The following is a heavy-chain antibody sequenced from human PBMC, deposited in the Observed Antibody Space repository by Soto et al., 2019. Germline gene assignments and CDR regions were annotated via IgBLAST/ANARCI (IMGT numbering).Heavy chain of an antibody. D-gene: IGHD3-10*01. Sequence: QVQLVQSGAEVKKPGSSVKVSCTASGGTFNSYTINWVRQAPGQRLEWVGRVNPIVGMSNSATKFQGRVTMTADKSTTKAYLDRTRLKSDDTAGYCCAASYGSGSTPLDFGGQGTLVTVSS. CDR3: AASYGSGSTPLDF. J-gene: IGHJ4*02. CDR2: VNPIVGMS. CDR1: GGTFNSYT. V-gene: IGHV1-69*02.